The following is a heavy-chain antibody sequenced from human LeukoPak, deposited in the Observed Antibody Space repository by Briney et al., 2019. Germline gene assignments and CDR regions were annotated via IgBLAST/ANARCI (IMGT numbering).Heavy chain of an antibody. CDR2: IKRDGSEK. CDR1: GFTLCFFL. D-gene: IGHD6-19*01. Sequence: GGALRLSCAASGFTLCFFLVNLVRPAPGEGGGGVGNIKRDGSEKHYVDSVKGRFTISRDNAKNSMFLQMNSLRAEDTAVYYCASLLVAGVASVDYWGQGTLVTVSS. J-gene: IGHJ4*02. CDR3: ASLLVAGVASVDY. V-gene: IGHV3-7*03.